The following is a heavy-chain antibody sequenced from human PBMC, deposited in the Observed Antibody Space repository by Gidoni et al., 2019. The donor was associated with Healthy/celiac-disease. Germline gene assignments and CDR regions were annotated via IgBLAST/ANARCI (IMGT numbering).Heavy chain of an antibody. Sequence: VQLVESGGGLGNPVGSLRPACAASGFTFSNAWKHWVRQAPGKGMAWVGRIKSKTDGVTTDYAAPVKGRFTISRDDSKNTLYLQMNSLKTEDTAVYYCTTVTGTRYYWGQGTLVTVSS. CDR1: GFTFSNAW. V-gene: IGHV3-15*07. D-gene: IGHD1-7*01. CDR3: TTVTGTRYY. CDR2: IKSKTDGVTT. J-gene: IGHJ4*02.